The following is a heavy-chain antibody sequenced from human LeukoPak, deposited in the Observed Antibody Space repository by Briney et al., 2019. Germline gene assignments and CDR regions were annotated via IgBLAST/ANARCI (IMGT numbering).Heavy chain of an antibody. J-gene: IGHJ4*02. D-gene: IGHD6-13*01. V-gene: IGHV3-9*01. CDR3: AKGPPIAAAGFFDY. Sequence: PGRSLRLSCAASGFTFDDYAMHWVRQAPGKGLEWVSGISWNSGSIGYADSVKGRFTIFRDNAKNSLYLQMNSLRAEDTALYYCAKGPPIAAAGFFDYWGQGTLVTVSS. CDR1: GFTFDDYA. CDR2: ISWNSGSI.